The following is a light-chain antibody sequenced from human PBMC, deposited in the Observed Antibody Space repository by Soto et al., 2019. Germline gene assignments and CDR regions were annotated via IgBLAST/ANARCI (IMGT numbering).Light chain of an antibody. CDR1: QNVNNW. Sequence: DIQMTQFPSALSASVGDRVTITCRASQNVNNWLAWYQHKPGKAPQLLIYDASVLETGVPSRFSGSGSGTEFTLAISGLQSDDFATYSCQQYNTSWTFGPGTKVEVK. V-gene: IGKV1-5*01. J-gene: IGKJ1*01. CDR3: QQYNTSWT. CDR2: DAS.